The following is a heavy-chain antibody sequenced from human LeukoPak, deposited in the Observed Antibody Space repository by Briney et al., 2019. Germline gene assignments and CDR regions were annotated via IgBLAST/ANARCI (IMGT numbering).Heavy chain of an antibody. Sequence: GGSLRLSCAASGFTVSSNYMSWVRHAPGKGLEWVSVIYSGGSTYYADSVKGRFTISRDNSKNTLYLQMNSLRAEDTAVYYCAREGRYYYDSSGYNDFDYWGQGTLVTVSS. D-gene: IGHD3-22*01. CDR1: GFTVSSNY. CDR3: AREGRYYYDSSGYNDFDY. J-gene: IGHJ4*02. V-gene: IGHV3-53*01. CDR2: IYSGGST.